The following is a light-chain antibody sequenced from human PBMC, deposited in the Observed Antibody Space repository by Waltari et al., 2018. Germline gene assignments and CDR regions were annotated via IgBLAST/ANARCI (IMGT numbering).Light chain of an antibody. CDR1: HSVLYSSNNKNY. CDR3: QQYYTTPRT. V-gene: IGKV4-1*01. Sequence: DIVMTQSPDSLAVSLGERATINCKSRHSVLYSSNNKNYLAWYQQKPGQPPKLLIYWASTRESGVPDRFSGSESGTDFTLTISSLQAEDVAVYYCQQYYTTPRTFGQGTKVEIK. CDR2: WAS. J-gene: IGKJ1*01.